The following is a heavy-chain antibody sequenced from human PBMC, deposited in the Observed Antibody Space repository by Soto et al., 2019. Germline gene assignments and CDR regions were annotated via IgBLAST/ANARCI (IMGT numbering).Heavy chain of an antibody. J-gene: IGHJ6*02. D-gene: IGHD2-21*02. CDR1: GGSISYEYYH. Sequence: LSLTCTVSGGSISYEYYHWTWIRQSPGKGLEWIGYIHYSGSIIYNPSFESRVTISVDTSKNQFSLQLSSVTAADTAVYFCAREDDGGDRDYYGLDVWGQGTTVTVSS. V-gene: IGHV4-30-4*08. CDR3: AREDDGGDRDYYGLDV. CDR2: IHYSGSI.